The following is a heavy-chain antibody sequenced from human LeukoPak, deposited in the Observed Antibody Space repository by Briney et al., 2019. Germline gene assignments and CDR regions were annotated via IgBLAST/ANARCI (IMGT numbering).Heavy chain of an antibody. CDR2: INPNSGGT. CDR1: GYTFTGYY. J-gene: IGHJ6*03. Sequence: GASVKVSCKASGYTFTGYYMHWVRQAPGQGLEWMGWINPNSGGTNYAQKFQGRVTMTRDTSISTAYMELSRLRSDDTAVYYCARADHGYYYYMDVWGKGTTVTISS. CDR3: ARADHGYYYYMDV. V-gene: IGHV1-2*02.